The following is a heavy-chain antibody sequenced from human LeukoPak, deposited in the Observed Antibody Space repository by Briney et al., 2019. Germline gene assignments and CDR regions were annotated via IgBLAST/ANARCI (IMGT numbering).Heavy chain of an antibody. Sequence: GGSLRLSCADSGFTFSSYAMHWVRQAPGKGMEWVAVISYDGSNKYSADSVKGRFTISRDNSKNTLYLQMNSLRTEDTAVYYCAREVRGAITVFDYWGQGTLVTVSS. V-gene: IGHV3-30-3*01. CDR2: ISYDGSNK. D-gene: IGHD3-10*01. CDR1: GFTFSSYA. J-gene: IGHJ4*02. CDR3: AREVRGAITVFDY.